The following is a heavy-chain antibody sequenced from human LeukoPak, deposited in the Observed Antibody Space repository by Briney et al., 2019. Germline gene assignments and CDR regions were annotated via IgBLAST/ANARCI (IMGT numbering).Heavy chain of an antibody. D-gene: IGHD3-22*01. CDR3: ARNYYDSKDWFDP. Sequence: GGSLRLSCAVSGFTVSSNYMSWVRQAPGKGLEWVSLIYSGGGTYYADSVRGRFTISRDDSKNTLYLQMSSLRSEDTAVYYCARNYYDSKDWFDPWGQGTLVTVSS. CDR2: IYSGGGT. V-gene: IGHV3-53*05. CDR1: GFTVSSNY. J-gene: IGHJ5*02.